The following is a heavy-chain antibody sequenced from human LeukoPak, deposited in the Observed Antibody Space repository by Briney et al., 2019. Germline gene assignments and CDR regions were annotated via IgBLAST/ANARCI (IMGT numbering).Heavy chain of an antibody. Sequence: ASVKVSCKASGGTFSSYAISWVRQAPGQGLEWMGWISPYNGNTNYAQKLQGRVTMTTDTSTSTAYMELRSLRSDDTAVYYCARDVIGYSSSWYYFDYWGQGTLVTVSS. CDR2: ISPYNGNT. CDR3: ARDVIGYSSSWYYFDY. J-gene: IGHJ4*02. D-gene: IGHD6-13*01. CDR1: GGTFSSYA. V-gene: IGHV1-18*01.